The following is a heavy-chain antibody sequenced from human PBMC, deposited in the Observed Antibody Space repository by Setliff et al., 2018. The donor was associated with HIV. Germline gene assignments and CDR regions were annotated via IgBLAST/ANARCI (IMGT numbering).Heavy chain of an antibody. CDR3: ARKYTGGPLDY. Sequence: ASVKVSCKASGYTFTSYAMHWVRQAPGQRLEWMGWINAGNGNTHYAQKLQGRVTMTTDTSTSTAYMELRSLRSDDTAMYYCARKYTGGPLDYWGQGTLVTVSS. CDR1: GYTFTSYA. J-gene: IGHJ4*02. D-gene: IGHD6-19*01. V-gene: IGHV1-3*01. CDR2: INAGNGNT.